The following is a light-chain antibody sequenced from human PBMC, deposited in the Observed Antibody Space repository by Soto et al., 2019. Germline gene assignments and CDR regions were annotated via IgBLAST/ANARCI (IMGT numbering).Light chain of an antibody. Sequence: DIQMTQSPSSVSASIGDRVTITCRASQAIGRRLAWFQQKPGKAPKYLIQAASSLQGGVPSTFSGSGSGTDFTLTSNTLHPEDFATYYCLQVYSFPRTFGQGTKVEI. V-gene: IGKV1-12*01. CDR1: QAIGRR. CDR2: AAS. J-gene: IGKJ1*01. CDR3: LQVYSFPRT.